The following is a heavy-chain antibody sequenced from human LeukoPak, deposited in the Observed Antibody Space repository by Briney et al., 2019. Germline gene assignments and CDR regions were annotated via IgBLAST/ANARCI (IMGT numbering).Heavy chain of an antibody. D-gene: IGHD6-19*01. Sequence: GGSLRLSCAASGFTFGDYDMHWVRQATGKGLEWVSNIRSFGDRFYAGSLKGRFTISRENAKNTLYLEMNSLRVGDTAVYYCARLYSSGRYANSFDIWGQGTVVTVSS. CDR3: ARLYSSGRYANSFDI. V-gene: IGHV3-13*01. CDR2: IRSFGDR. J-gene: IGHJ3*02. CDR1: GFTFGDYD.